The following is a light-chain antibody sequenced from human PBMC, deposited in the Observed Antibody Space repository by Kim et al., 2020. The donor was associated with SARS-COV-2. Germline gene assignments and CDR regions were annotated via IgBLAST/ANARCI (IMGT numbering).Light chain of an antibody. CDR1: HGISDY. J-gene: IGKJ2*01. Sequence: DIQLTQSPSFLSASVGDRVTITCRASHGISDYLAWYQQKSGKAPKLLIYGASTLQIGVPSRFSGSGSGTEFTLTISSLQAEDFATYYCQQLNGYPQTFGQGTKLEI. V-gene: IGKV1-9*01. CDR3: QQLNGYPQT. CDR2: GAS.